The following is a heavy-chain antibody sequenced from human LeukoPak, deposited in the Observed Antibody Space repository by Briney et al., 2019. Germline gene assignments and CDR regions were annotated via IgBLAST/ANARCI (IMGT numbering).Heavy chain of an antibody. CDR2: ITGSGATT. CDR1: GFPVSSDY. Sequence: GGSLRLSCATSGFPVSSDYMSWVRQAPGRGLEWVSSITGSGATTYYADSVKGRFTISRDNSKNTLYLQMNSLRAEDTAVYYCAKLMYGDLPSDYWGQGTLVTVSS. V-gene: IGHV3-66*02. J-gene: IGHJ4*02. CDR3: AKLMYGDLPSDY. D-gene: IGHD4-17*01.